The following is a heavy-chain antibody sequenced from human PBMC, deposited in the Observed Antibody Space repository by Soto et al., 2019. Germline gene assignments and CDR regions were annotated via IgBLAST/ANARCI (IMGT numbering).Heavy chain of an antibody. V-gene: IGHV3-23*01. Sequence: GGSLRLSCAASGFPFNDYAMAWVRQAPGKGLEWVSSLSGSGGTTYYAASVKGRFTISRDNSKSTLYLQMNSLRAEDTAVYYCAKCLALSQHLVLMTLFDYWGQGTLVTVSS. CDR3: AKCLALSQHLVLMTLFDY. J-gene: IGHJ4*02. D-gene: IGHD2-8*01. CDR1: GFPFNDYA. CDR2: LSGSGGTT.